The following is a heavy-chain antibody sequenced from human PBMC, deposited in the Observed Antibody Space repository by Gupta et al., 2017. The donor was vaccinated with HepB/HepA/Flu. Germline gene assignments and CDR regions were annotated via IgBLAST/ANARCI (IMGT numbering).Heavy chain of an antibody. J-gene: IGHJ4*02. Sequence: EVQLLESGGGLVQPGGSLRLSCAASGFPFRTYAMRWVRQAPGKGLEWVSVIGRRGDNIHYAGSVKGRFTISRDNSKSTLYLQMNSLRVDDTAVYYCATYRNVLGNDYWGQGTLVSVSS. D-gene: IGHD3-16*01. CDR2: IGRRGDNI. CDR3: ATYRNVLGNDY. CDR1: GFPFRTYA. V-gene: IGHV3-23*01.